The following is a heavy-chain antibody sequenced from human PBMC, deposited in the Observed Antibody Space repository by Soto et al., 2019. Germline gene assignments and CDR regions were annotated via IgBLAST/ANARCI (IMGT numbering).Heavy chain of an antibody. D-gene: IGHD2-15*01. CDR1: GFTFSSYS. V-gene: IGHV3-21*01. Sequence: GGSLRLSCAASGFTFSSYSMNWVRQAPGKGLEWVSSISSSSSYIYYAGSVKGRFTISRDNAKNSLYLQMNSLRAEDTAVYYCANSPAHKNWGQGTMVTVSS. CDR3: ANSPAHKN. J-gene: IGHJ3*01. CDR2: ISSSSSYI.